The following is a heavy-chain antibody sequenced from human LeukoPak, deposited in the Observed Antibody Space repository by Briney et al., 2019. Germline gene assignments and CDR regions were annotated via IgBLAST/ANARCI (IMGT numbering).Heavy chain of an antibody. V-gene: IGHV3-21*05. D-gene: IGHD3-10*01. CDR3: ARVATMVRVPLDALDI. CDR2: ISSSSSYT. Sequence: GGSLRLSCAASGFTFSSYSMNWVRQAPGKGLEWVSYISSSSSYTNYADSVKGRFTISRDNAKNSLYLQMNSLRAEDTAVYYCARVATMVRVPLDALDIWGQGTMVSVSS. J-gene: IGHJ3*02. CDR1: GFTFSSYS.